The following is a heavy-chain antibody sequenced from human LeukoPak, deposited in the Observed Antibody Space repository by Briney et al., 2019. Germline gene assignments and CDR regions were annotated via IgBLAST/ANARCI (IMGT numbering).Heavy chain of an antibody. CDR3: ASLDTALDAFDI. J-gene: IGHJ3*02. V-gene: IGHV1-69*04. Sequence: SVKVSCKASGGTFSSYAISWVRQAPGQGLEWMGRIIPILGIANYAQKFQGRVTITADKSTSTAYMELSSLRSEDTAVYYCASLDTALDAFDIWGQGTMVTVSS. CDR2: IIPILGIA. D-gene: IGHD5-18*01. CDR1: GGTFSSYA.